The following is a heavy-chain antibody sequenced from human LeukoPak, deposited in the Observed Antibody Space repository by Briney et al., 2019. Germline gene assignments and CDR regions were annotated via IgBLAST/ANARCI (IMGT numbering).Heavy chain of an antibody. CDR3: ARGPYYYGSGSYYNGAFDY. CDR2: IYYSGST. J-gene: IGHJ4*02. CDR1: GGSISSYY. D-gene: IGHD3-10*01. Sequence: PSETLSLTCTVSGGSISSYYWSWIRQPPGKGLEWIGYIYYSGSTNYNPSLKSRVTISVDTSKNQFSLKLSSVTAADTAVYYCARGPYYYGSGSYYNGAFDYWGQGTLVTVSS. V-gene: IGHV4-59*01.